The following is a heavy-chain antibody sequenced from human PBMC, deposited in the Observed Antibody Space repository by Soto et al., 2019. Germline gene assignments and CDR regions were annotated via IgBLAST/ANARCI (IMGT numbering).Heavy chain of an antibody. J-gene: IGHJ6*02. CDR2: IYYSGST. D-gene: IGHD5-12*01. Sequence: PSETLSLTCSVSSGSISSISDYWSWIRQPPGKGLEWIGYIYYSGSTNYNPSLKSRVTISVDTSKNQFSLKLSSVTAADTAVYYCARHDGYNYYYYYGMDVWGQGTTVTVSS. CDR3: ARHDGYNYYYYYGMDV. V-gene: IGHV4-61*05. CDR1: SGSISSISDY.